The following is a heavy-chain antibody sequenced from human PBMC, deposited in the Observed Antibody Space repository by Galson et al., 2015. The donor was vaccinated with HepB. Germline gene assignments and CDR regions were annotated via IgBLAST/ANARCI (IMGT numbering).Heavy chain of an antibody. V-gene: IGHV4-34*01. CDR1: GGSFSGYY. D-gene: IGHD3-10*01. CDR2: INHSGST. CDR3: ARGPNILLWFGEPMTGFDY. J-gene: IGHJ4*02. Sequence: ETLSLTCAVYGGSFSGYYWSWIRQPPGKGLEWIGEINHSGSTNYNPSLKSRVTISVDTSKNQFSLKLSSVTAADTAVYYCARGPNILLWFGEPMTGFDYWGQGTLVTVSS.